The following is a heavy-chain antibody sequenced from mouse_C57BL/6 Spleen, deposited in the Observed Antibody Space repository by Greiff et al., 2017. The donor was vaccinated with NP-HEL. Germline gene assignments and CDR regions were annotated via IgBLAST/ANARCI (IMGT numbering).Heavy chain of an antibody. J-gene: IGHJ2*01. Sequence: QVQLQQSGAELVRPGASVKLSCKASGYTFTDYYINWVKQRPGQGLEWIARIYPGSGNTYYNEKFKGKATLTAEKSSSTAYMQLSSLTAEDSAVYFCARSMWSYYFDDWGKGTTLTVSS. CDR3: ARSMWSYYFDD. D-gene: IGHD1-1*02. V-gene: IGHV1-76*01. CDR2: IYPGSGNT. CDR1: GYTFTDYY.